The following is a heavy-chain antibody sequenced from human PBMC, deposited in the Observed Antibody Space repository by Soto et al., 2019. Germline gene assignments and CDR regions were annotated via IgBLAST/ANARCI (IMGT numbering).Heavy chain of an antibody. J-gene: IGHJ5*02. CDR2: INHSGST. CDR3: ARFVKGYGGNSFGRKRDWFDP. CDR1: GGSFSGYY. Sequence: SETLSLTCAVYGGSFSGYYWSWIRQPPGKGLEWIEEINHSGSTNYNPSLKSRVTISVDTSKNQFSLKLSSVTAADTAVYYCARFVKGYGGNSFGRKRDWFDPWGQGTLVTVSS. D-gene: IGHD2-21*02. V-gene: IGHV4-34*01.